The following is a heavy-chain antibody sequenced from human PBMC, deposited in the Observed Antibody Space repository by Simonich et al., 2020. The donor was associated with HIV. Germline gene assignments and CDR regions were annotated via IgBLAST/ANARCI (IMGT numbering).Heavy chain of an antibody. V-gene: IGHV1-2*02. CDR3: AFLGGYDSSGFDAFDI. Sequence: QVQLVQSGAEVKKPGASVKVSCKASGYTFTVYYMHWVRQAPGQGLEWMGWINPKSGGTNYAQKFQGRVTMTRDTSISTAYMELSRLRSDDTAVYYCAFLGGYDSSGFDAFDIWGQGTMVSVSS. CDR2: INPKSGGT. J-gene: IGHJ3*02. CDR1: GYTFTVYY. D-gene: IGHD3-22*01.